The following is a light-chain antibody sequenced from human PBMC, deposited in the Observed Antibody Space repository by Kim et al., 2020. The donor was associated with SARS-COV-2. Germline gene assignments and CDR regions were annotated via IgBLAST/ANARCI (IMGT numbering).Light chain of an antibody. J-gene: IGKJ1*01. CDR1: QDISNN. V-gene: IGKV3-15*01. CDR2: GAS. Sequence: CPGERATLSCRATQDISNNLAWYQQKPDQAPSLLIFGASTRAAGIPGRFTGSGSGTEFNLTISSLQSEDFAVYYCQHYHNWPPWTFGQGTKVDIK. CDR3: QHYHNWPPWT.